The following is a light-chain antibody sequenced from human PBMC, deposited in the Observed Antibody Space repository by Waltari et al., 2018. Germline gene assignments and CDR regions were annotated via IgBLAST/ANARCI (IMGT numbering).Light chain of an antibody. V-gene: IGKV3-20*01. CDR2: GAS. J-gene: IGKJ1*01. CDR1: PSFSSNY. CDR3: QQYCSSPRT. Sequence: SSRATPSFSSNYCACDQQKPPQAPRLLIYGASSRATGIPDRFSGSGSGTDLTLTISRLEPEDSAVYYCQQYCSSPRTFGQGTKVEIK.